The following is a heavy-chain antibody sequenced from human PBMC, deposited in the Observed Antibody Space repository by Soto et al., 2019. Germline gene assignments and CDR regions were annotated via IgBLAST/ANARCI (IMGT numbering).Heavy chain of an antibody. CDR3: ARVRGEYYYYYGMDV. CDR2: IYNSGST. CDR1: GGSISSGDYS. V-gene: IGHV4-30-4*01. D-gene: IGHD2-21*01. J-gene: IGHJ6*02. Sequence: QVQLQESGPGLVKPSQTLSLTCTVSGGSISSGDYSWSWIRQPPGKGLECIGYIYNSGSTFYNPSLKSRVSISIDTSKNQISLKLSSATAADTAVYYCARVRGEYYYYYGMDVWGQGTTVTVS.